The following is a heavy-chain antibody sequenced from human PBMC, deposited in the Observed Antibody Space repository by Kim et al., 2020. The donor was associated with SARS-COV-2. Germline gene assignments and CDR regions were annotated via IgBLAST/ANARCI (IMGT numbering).Heavy chain of an antibody. J-gene: IGHJ6*02. D-gene: IGHD3-22*01. Sequence: GGSLRLSCAASGFTFSSYAMHWVRQAPGKGLEWVAVISYDGSNKYYADSVKGRFTISRDNSKNTLYLQMNSLRAEDTAVYYCARDIVVGPYYYYYGMDVWGQGTTVTVSS. CDR1: GFTFSSYA. CDR3: ARDIVVGPYYYYYGMDV. CDR2: ISYDGSNK. V-gene: IGHV3-30-3*01.